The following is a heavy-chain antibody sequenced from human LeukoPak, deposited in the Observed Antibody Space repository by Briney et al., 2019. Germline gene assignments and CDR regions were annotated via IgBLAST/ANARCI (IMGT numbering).Heavy chain of an antibody. J-gene: IGHJ5*02. CDR2: IYHSGST. V-gene: IGHV4-30-2*01. CDR3: AREITMVRGVSRNWFDP. CDR1: GGSISSGGYS. Sequence: SETLSLTCAVSGGSISSGGYSWSWIRQPPGKGLEWIGYIYHSGSTYYNPSLKSRVTISVDRSKNQFSLKLSSATAADTAVYYCAREITMVRGVSRNWFDPWGQGTLVTVSS. D-gene: IGHD3-10*01.